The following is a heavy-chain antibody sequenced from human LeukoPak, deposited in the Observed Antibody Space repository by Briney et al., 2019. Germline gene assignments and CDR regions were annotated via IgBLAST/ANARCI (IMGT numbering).Heavy chain of an antibody. D-gene: IGHD3-10*01. CDR3: ARAVGSGSFQTYYYYMDV. V-gene: IGHV4-4*07. CDR1: GGSISSYY. Sequence: SETLSLTCTASGGSISSYYWSWIRQPAGKGLEWIGRIYTSGSTNYNPSLKSRVTMSVDTSKNQFSLKLSSVTAADTAVYYCARAVGSGSFQTYYYYMDVWGKGTTVTISS. J-gene: IGHJ6*03. CDR2: IYTSGST.